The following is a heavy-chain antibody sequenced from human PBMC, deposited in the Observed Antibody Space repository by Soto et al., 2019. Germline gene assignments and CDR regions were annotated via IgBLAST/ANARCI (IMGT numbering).Heavy chain of an antibody. CDR1: GYTFSHYG. D-gene: IGHD2-15*01. CDR3: AGVVRGARASCHP. V-gene: IGHV1-18*01. Sequence: ASVKVSWKPSGYTFSHYGITWVRQAPGQPLEWLGWISLYSDGTNGAQKCQGRVSMTTDTSTTTAYMELMSLRSGGTAVDDTAGVVRGARASCHPWGQGNLVTVYS. J-gene: IGHJ5*02. CDR2: ISLYSDGT.